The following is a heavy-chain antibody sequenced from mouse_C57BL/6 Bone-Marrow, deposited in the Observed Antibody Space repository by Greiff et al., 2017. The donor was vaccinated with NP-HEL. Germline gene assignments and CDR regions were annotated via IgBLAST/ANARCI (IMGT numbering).Heavy chain of an antibody. CDR1: GYSFTGYY. V-gene: IGHV1-42*01. CDR3: ARSGDGYDGGY. J-gene: IGHJ2*01. CDR2: INPSTGGT. Sequence: GYSFTGYYMNWVKQSPEKSLEWIGEINPSTGGTTYNQKFKAKATLTVDKSSSTAYMQLKSLTSEDSAVYYCARSGDGYDGGYWGQGTTLTVSS. D-gene: IGHD2-2*01.